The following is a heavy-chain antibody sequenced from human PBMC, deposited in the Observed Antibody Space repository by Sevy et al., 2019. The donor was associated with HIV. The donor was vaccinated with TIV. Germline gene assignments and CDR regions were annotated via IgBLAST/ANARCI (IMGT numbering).Heavy chain of an antibody. D-gene: IGHD3-3*01. J-gene: IGHJ4*01. CDR2: ISSSGGSST. CDR3: AKDRDFRRAACYFDY. Sequence: GGSLRLSCAVSGFTFSTYAMSWVRQAPGKGLEWVSAISSSGGSSTYYADSVKGRFTISRDNSKNTLYLQMNSLRAEDTAVYYCAKDRDFRRAACYFDYWGHGTLVTVSS. V-gene: IGHV3-23*01. CDR1: GFTFSTYA.